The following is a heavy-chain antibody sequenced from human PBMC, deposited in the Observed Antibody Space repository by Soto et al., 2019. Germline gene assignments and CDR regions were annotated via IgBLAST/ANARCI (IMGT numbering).Heavy chain of an antibody. CDR3: ARGYCSSTSCYAAAFDY. CDR2: INHSGST. Sequence: PSETLSLTCAVYGGSFSGYYWSWIRQPPGKGLEWIGEINHSGSTNYNPSLKSRVTISVDTSKNQFSLKLSSVTAADTAEYYCARGYCSSTSCYAAAFDYWGQGTLVTVSS. CDR1: GGSFSGYY. D-gene: IGHD2-2*01. J-gene: IGHJ4*02. V-gene: IGHV4-34*01.